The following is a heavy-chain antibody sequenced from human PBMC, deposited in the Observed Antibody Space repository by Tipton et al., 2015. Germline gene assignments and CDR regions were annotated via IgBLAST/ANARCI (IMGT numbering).Heavy chain of an antibody. Sequence: TLSLTCTVSGDSISSSSFYWGWIRQPPGKGLEWIAYYYVGSTNVNPSLRSRVTVSLDTSKNHFSLQLASVTAADTAVYYCARGSAARPGHWGQGTLVTVSS. J-gene: IGHJ4*02. CDR2: YYVGST. CDR3: ARGSAARPGH. D-gene: IGHD6-6*01. V-gene: IGHV4-61*03. CDR1: GDSISSSSFY.